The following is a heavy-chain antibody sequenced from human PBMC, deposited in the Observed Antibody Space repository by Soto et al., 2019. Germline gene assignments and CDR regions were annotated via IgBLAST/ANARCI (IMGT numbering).Heavy chain of an antibody. D-gene: IGHD6-19*01. V-gene: IGHV1-18*01. J-gene: IGHJ6*02. CDR2: ISGYNGNT. Sequence: QVQLVQSGAEVKKPGASVTVSCKTSGYTFSNYGINWVRQAPGQGLEWMGWISGYNGNTNYAQTVQGRVTMTTDTSTGTVYMELRSLNSDDTAIYYCSRFIMVGGWFGPNYYHGMDVWGQGTTVTVCS. CDR3: SRFIMVGGWFGPNYYHGMDV. CDR1: GYTFSNYG.